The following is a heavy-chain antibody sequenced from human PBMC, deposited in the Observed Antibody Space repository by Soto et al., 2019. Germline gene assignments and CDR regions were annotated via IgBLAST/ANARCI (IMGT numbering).Heavy chain of an antibody. CDR2: IGKTGDT. Sequence: EVQLVESGGALVQPGGSLRLSCVVSGFTFSTYDMHWFRQPTGKGLEWVSGIGKTGDTYYPGSVKGRFTISRENAKNSLYLQMNSLRAGDTAVYYCAGARYSGFDSWGQGTLVTVSS. V-gene: IGHV3-13*04. D-gene: IGHD1-26*01. CDR3: AGARYSGFDS. J-gene: IGHJ5*01. CDR1: GFTFSTYD.